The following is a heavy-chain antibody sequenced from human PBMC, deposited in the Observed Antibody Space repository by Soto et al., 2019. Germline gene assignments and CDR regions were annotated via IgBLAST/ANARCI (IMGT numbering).Heavy chain of an antibody. CDR1: GGCISSSSYY. D-gene: IGHD6-19*01. Sequence: QLQLQESGPGLVKPSETLSLTCTVSGGCISSSSYYWGWIRQPPGKGLEWIGSIYYSGSTYYNPSLKSRVTISLDTSKNQFSLKLRSVTAADTAVHYCERHSSGWSSSWVYWGQGTLVTLSS. CDR3: ERHSSGWSSSWVY. J-gene: IGHJ4*02. V-gene: IGHV4-39*01. CDR2: IYYSGST.